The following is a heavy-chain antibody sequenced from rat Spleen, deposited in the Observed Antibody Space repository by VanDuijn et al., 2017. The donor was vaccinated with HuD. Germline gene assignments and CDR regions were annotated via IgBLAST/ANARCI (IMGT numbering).Heavy chain of an antibody. V-gene: IGHV5-31*01. CDR2: IIYDGSRT. D-gene: IGHD2-2*01. J-gene: IGHJ1*01. CDR1: GFTFNNYW. CDR3: TGGGIPWYLDF. Sequence: EVQLVESGGGLVQPGRSLKLSCVASGFTFNNYWMTWIRQAPTKGLEWVATIIYDGSRTYYRDSAKGRFTISRDNAKSTLYLQMDRLRSEDSATYYCTGGGIPWYLDFWGPGTMVTVSS.